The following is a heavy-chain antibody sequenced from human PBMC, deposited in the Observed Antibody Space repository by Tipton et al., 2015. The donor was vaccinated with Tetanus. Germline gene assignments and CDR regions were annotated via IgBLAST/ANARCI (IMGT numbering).Heavy chain of an antibody. J-gene: IGHJ4*02. CDR2: IYYSGST. V-gene: IGHV4-31*03. Sequence: TLSLTCTVSGGSISSGGYHWSWIRQHPGKGLEWIGDIYYSGSTYYNPSLKSRVTISVDTSKNQFSLKLNSVTAADTAVYYCARDQARGARGWNYFDSWGQGTLVTVSS. CDR3: ARDQARGARGWNYFDS. D-gene: IGHD1-26*01. CDR1: GGSISSGGYH.